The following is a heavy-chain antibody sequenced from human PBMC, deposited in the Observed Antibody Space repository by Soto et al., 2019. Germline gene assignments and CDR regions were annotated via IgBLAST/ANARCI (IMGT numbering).Heavy chain of an antibody. CDR3: ATDTRFDLEKIYYGMAV. CDR1: GYTLTELS. CDR2: FDPEDGET. V-gene: IGHV1-24*01. Sequence: QVQLVQSGAEVKKPGASVKDSCKVSGYTLTELSIHWVRQAPGKGLEWMGGFDPEDGETIYAQKFQGRVTMTEDTSIDTDYMELSSLRSDDTGVYYCATDTRFDLEKIYYGMAVWGQGTTVTVSS. J-gene: IGHJ6*02.